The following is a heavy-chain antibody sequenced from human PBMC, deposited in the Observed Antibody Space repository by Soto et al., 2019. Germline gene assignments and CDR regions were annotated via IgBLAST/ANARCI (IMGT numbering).Heavy chain of an antibody. Sequence: QVQLQESGPGLVKPSETLSLTCTVSGGSISSYYWSWIRQPPGKGLEWIGYIYYSGSTNYNPSLKRRVTISVDTSKNQFSLKLSSVTAADTAVYYCARDRPGWGIAAAGDYGMDVWGQGTTVTVSS. CDR3: ARDRPGWGIAAAGDYGMDV. J-gene: IGHJ6*01. CDR1: GGSISSYY. V-gene: IGHV4-59*01. D-gene: IGHD6-13*01. CDR2: IYYSGST.